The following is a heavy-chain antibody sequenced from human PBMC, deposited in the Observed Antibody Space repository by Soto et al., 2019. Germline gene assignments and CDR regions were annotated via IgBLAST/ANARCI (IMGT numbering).Heavy chain of an antibody. Sequence: QVQLVQSGAEVKKPGSSVKVSCKASGGTFSSYTISWVRQAPGQGLEWMGRIIPILGIANYAQKFQGRVTITADKSTSTAYMELSSLRSEDTAVYYCARLVVTATYGMDVWGQGTTVTVSS. CDR2: IIPILGIA. D-gene: IGHD2-21*02. J-gene: IGHJ6*02. CDR1: GGTFSSYT. V-gene: IGHV1-69*02. CDR3: ARLVVTATYGMDV.